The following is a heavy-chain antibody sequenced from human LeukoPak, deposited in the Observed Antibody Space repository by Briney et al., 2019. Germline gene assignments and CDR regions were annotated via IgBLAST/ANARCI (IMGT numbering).Heavy chain of an antibody. CDR3: ARGRYFMDV. CDR2: IYYSGST. D-gene: IGHD3-9*01. J-gene: IGHJ6*03. V-gene: IGHV4-59*01. CDR1: GGSISNYY. Sequence: PSETPSLTCTVSGGSISNYYWSWIRQPPGKGLEWIGYIYYSGSTNYNPSLKSRVTISVDTSKNQFSLKLSSVTAADTALYYCARGRYFMDVWGKGTTVTISS.